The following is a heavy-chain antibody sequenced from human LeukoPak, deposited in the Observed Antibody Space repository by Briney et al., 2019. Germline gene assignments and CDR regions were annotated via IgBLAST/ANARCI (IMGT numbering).Heavy chain of an antibody. V-gene: IGHV3-74*01. J-gene: IGHJ4*02. Sequence: PGGSLRLSCTASGFSFSGHWMHWARQLPGKGLVWVSRISPTGSTTSYADSVKGRFTVSRDNAKNTLYLQVNNLRAEDTAVYFCAREDGYCSGGNCYSYFDSWGQGTLVTVSA. CDR2: ISPTGSTT. CDR1: GFSFSGHW. D-gene: IGHD2-15*01. CDR3: AREDGYCSGGNCYSYFDS.